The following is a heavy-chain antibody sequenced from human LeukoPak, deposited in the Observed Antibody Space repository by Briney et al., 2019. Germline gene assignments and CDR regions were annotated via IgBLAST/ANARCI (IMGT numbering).Heavy chain of an antibody. J-gene: IGHJ4*02. V-gene: IGHV3-9*01. CDR2: ISWNSGSI. CDR1: GFTFDDYA. Sequence: QTGGSLRLSCAASGFTFDDYAMHWVRQAPGKGLEWVSGISWNSGSIGYADSVKGRFTISRDNAKNSQYLQMNSLRAEDTALYYCAKDNGVAAAGTLGYFDYWGQGTLVTVSS. CDR3: AKDNGVAAAGTLGYFDY. D-gene: IGHD6-13*01.